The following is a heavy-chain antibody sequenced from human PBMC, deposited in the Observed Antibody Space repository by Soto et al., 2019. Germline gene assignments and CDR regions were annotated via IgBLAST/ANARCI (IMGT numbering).Heavy chain of an antibody. CDR2: IYYSGST. CDR3: ARHLGYCSSTSCYVYYYYYMDV. V-gene: IGHV4-39*01. J-gene: IGHJ6*03. D-gene: IGHD2-2*01. CDR1: GGSISSIIYY. Sequence: SETLSLTCTVSGGSISSIIYYWGWIRQPPGKGLEWIGSIYYSGSTYYNPSLKSRVTISVDTSKNQFSLKLSSVTAADTAVYYCARHLGYCSSTSCYVYYYYYMDVWGKGTTVTVSS.